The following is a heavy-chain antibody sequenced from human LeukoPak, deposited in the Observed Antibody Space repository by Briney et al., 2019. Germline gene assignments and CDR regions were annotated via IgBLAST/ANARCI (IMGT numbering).Heavy chain of an antibody. CDR2: ISSSNRFI. CDR3: ARDSSYTVTTSEGFDY. J-gene: IGHJ4*02. D-gene: IGHD4-11*01. V-gene: IGHV3-21*01. Sequence: GGSLRLSCAASGFTFSSYAMSWVRQAPGKGLEWVSSISSSNRFIYYADSVKGRFTISRDNAKNSLYLQMNSLRAEDTAIYYCARDSSYTVTTSEGFDYWGQGTLVTVSS. CDR1: GFTFSSYA.